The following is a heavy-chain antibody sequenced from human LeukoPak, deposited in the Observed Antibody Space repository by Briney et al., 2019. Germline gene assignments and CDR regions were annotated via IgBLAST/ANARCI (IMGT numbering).Heavy chain of an antibody. V-gene: IGHV3-48*02. CDR1: GFTFSSFS. D-gene: IGHD1-26*01. CDR2: ISTGSSTI. CDR3: ASSGSYRFDY. J-gene: IGHJ4*02. Sequence: GGSLRLSCAASGFTFSSFSMNWVRQAPGKGLEWVSYISTGSSTIYYADSVKGRFTISRDNAKNSLYLQMNSLRDEDTAVYYCASSGSYRFDYWGQGTLVTVSS.